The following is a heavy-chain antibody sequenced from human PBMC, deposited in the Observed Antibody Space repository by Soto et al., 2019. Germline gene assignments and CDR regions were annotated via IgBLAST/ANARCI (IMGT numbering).Heavy chain of an antibody. CDR2: ISGSGGST. V-gene: IGHV3-23*01. CDR3: AKGDPFTPYYFDY. CDR1: GFTFSSYA. D-gene: IGHD3-16*01. Sequence: GGSLRISSAASGFTFSSYAMSWVRQAPGKGLEWVSAISGSGGSTYYADSVKGRFTISRDNSKNTLYLQMNSLRAEDTAVYYCAKGDPFTPYYFDYWGQGTLVTVSS. J-gene: IGHJ4*02.